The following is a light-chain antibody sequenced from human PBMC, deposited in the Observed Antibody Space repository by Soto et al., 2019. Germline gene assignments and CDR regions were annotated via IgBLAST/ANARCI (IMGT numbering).Light chain of an antibody. V-gene: IGKV2-30*01. CDR3: MQGTYWPRS. Sequence: DVVMTQSPLSLPVTLGQPASISCRSSQSLVYSDGSTSLIWIQQSPGQSPRCLIYKVSNRDSGVPDRFSGSASGTDFTLKVSNLEAGDVGVYYCMQGTYWPRSFGQGTRLEMK. CDR2: KVS. CDR1: QSLVYSDGSTS. J-gene: IGKJ5*01.